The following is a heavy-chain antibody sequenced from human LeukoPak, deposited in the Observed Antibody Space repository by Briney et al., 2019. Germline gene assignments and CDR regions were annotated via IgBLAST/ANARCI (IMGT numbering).Heavy chain of an antibody. V-gene: IGHV3-9*01. CDR1: GFTFNDYA. CDR3: ARHSTTTLYYYYYGMDV. J-gene: IGHJ6*02. D-gene: IGHD2/OR15-2a*01. Sequence: PGGSLRLSCAASGFTFNDYAMHWVRQGPGKGREWVSGMSWNRSIIGYADSVKGRFTISRDNAKNSLYLQMNSLRAEDTALYHCARHSTTTLYYYYYGMDVWGQGTTVSVSS. CDR2: MSWNRSII.